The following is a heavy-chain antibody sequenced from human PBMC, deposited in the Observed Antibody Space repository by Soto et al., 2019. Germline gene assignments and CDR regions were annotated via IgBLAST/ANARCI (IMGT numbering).Heavy chain of an antibody. Sequence: PGGSLRLSCAASGFTFSSYGMHWVRQAPGKGLEWVALIWYDGSNKYYADSVKGRFTISRDNAKNTLYLQMNSLRADDTAVYYCARGGVIVVGLDVWGQGTTVTVSS. V-gene: IGHV3-33*03. D-gene: IGHD3-22*01. CDR3: ARGGVIVVGLDV. J-gene: IGHJ6*02. CDR1: GFTFSSYG. CDR2: IWYDGSNK.